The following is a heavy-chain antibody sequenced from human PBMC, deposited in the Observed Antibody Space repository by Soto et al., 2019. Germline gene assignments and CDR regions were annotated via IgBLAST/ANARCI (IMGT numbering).Heavy chain of an antibody. CDR1: GCSFNNYV. J-gene: IGHJ3*02. Sequence: QVQLVQSGAEVRKPGSSVKVSCEASGCSFNNYVISWLRQAPVQGLEWMGGIIPNYEAANYAQKFRCRLTITADKATNTAYMELNSLRPEDTATYYCARYWNAGTLYGAFDIWGQGTTVIVS. V-gene: IGHV1-69*06. CDR3: ARYWNAGTLYGAFDI. D-gene: IGHD4-17*01. CDR2: IIPNYEAA.